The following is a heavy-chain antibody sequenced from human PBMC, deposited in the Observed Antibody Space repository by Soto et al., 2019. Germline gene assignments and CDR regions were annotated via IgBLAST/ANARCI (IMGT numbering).Heavy chain of an antibody. CDR2: INHSGST. CDR1: GGSFSGYY. Sequence: SETLSLTCAVYGGSFSGYYWSWILQPPGKGLEWIGEINHSGSTNYNPSLKSRVTISVDTSKNQFSLKLSSVTAADTAVYYCARGRLYYYGMDVWGQGTTVTVSS. J-gene: IGHJ6*02. V-gene: IGHV4-34*01. CDR3: ARGRLYYYGMDV. D-gene: IGHD2-21*02.